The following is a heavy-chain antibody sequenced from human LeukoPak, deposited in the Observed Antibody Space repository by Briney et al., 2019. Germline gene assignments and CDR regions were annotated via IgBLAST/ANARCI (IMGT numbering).Heavy chain of an antibody. CDR1: GGSISSSSYY. Sequence: SETLSLTCTVSGGSISSSSYYWGWIRQPPGKGLEWIGSIYYSGSTYYNPSLKSRVTISVDTSKNQFSLKLSSVTAADTAVYYCARTKEYNWNYRYYFDYWGQGTLVTVSS. D-gene: IGHD1-7*01. V-gene: IGHV4-39*01. CDR3: ARTKEYNWNYRYYFDY. J-gene: IGHJ4*02. CDR2: IYYSGST.